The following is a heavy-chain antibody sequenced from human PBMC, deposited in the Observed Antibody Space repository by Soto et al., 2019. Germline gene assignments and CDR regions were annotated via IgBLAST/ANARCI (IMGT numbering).Heavy chain of an antibody. CDR2: ISYDGSNK. J-gene: IGHJ4*02. V-gene: IGHV3-30-3*01. CDR1: GFTFSSYA. D-gene: IGHD2-2*01. Sequence: PVGSLRLSCAASGFTFSSYAMHWVRQAPGKGLEWVAVISYDGSNKYYADSVKGRFTISRDNSKNTLYLQMNSLRAEDTAVYYCASPPAGYCSSTSCGGVDYWGQGTLVTVS. CDR3: ASPPAGYCSSTSCGGVDY.